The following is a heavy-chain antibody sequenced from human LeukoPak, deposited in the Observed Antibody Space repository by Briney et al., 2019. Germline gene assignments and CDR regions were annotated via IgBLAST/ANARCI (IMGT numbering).Heavy chain of an antibody. D-gene: IGHD3-16*01. CDR1: GGSISGHY. J-gene: IGHJ6*02. CDR2: IHYSGRP. Sequence: SETLSLTCTVSGGSISGHYWTWIRQPPGKGLEWIGQIHYSGRPDYNPSLKSRVTISVDTSKNQLSLKVTSVTGADTAVYYCARFGVDYDMDVWGQGATVTVSS. V-gene: IGHV4-59*11. CDR3: ARFGVDYDMDV.